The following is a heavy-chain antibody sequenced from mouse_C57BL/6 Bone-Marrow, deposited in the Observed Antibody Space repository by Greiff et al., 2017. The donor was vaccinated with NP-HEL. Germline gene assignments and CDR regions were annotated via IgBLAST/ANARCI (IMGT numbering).Heavy chain of an antibody. CDR2: IYPRDGST. Sequence: VQLQESGPELVKPGASVKLSCKASGYTFTSYDINWVKQRPGQGLEWIGWIYPRDGSTKYNEKFKGKATLTVDTSSSTAYMELNSLTSEDSAVYFCARLGYYGSSYEWNFDYWGQGTTLTVSS. V-gene: IGHV1-85*01. J-gene: IGHJ2*01. CDR3: ARLGYYGSSYEWNFDY. D-gene: IGHD1-1*01. CDR1: GYTFTSYD.